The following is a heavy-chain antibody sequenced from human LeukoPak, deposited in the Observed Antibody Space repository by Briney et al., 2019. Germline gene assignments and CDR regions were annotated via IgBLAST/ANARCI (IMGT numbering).Heavy chain of an antibody. J-gene: IGHJ4*02. V-gene: IGHV1-69*13. Sequence: SVKVSCKASGGTFSSYAISWVRQAPGQGLEWMGGIIPIFGTANYAQKFQGRVTITADESTSTAYMELSSLRSEDTAVYYCAREGTYYDSSGYYYVRFDYWGQGTLVTVSS. CDR3: AREGTYYDSSGYYYVRFDY. CDR2: IIPIFGTA. D-gene: IGHD3-22*01. CDR1: GGTFSSYA.